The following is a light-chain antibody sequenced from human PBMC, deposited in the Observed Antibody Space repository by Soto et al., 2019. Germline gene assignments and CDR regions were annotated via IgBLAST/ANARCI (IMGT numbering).Light chain of an antibody. J-gene: IGKJ1*01. CDR3: QQYGNSPRT. Sequence: EIVLTQSPGTLSLSPGERATLSCRASQPVSSNYLAWYQHKPGQAPRLLIYGASSRATGIPDRFSGSGSGTDFPLTISRLEPEDFAVYYCQQYGNSPRTFXQGTKVDIK. CDR1: QPVSSNY. V-gene: IGKV3-20*01. CDR2: GAS.